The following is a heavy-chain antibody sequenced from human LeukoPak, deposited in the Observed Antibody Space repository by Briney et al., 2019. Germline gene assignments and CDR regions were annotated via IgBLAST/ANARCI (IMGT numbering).Heavy chain of an antibody. J-gene: IGHJ5*02. CDR3: ATERSRGLAL. D-gene: IGHD2-2*01. Sequence: SETLSLTCTVPGDSTSGYYWSWIRQPAGKGLEWIGRMYTSGSANYDPSLKSRVTMSLDTSKKLFSLQMSSVTAADTAIYYCATERSRGLALWGQGALVIVSS. V-gene: IGHV4-4*07. CDR1: GDSTSGYY. CDR2: MYTSGSA.